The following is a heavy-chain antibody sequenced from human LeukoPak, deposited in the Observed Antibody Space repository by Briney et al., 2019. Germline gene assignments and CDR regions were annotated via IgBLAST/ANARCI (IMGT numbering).Heavy chain of an antibody. CDR1: GGSISSYY. CDR2: INHSGST. Sequence: SETLSLTCTVSGGSISSYYWSWLRQPPGKGLEWIGEINHSGSTNYNPSLKSRVTISVDTSKNQFSLKLSSVTAADTAVYYCARGVRSGYYLGVGFDYWGQGTQVTVSS. V-gene: IGHV4-34*01. J-gene: IGHJ4*02. CDR3: ARGVRSGYYLGVGFDY. D-gene: IGHD3-22*01.